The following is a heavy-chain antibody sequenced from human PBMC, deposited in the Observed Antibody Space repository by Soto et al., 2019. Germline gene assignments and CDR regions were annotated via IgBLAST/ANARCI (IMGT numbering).Heavy chain of an antibody. CDR2: IYSGGAT. Sequence: EVQLVESGGGLVQPGGSLRLSCAASGFTVSNNYMRWVRQAPGKGLEWVSLIYSGGATYYADSVKGRFTISRDNSKNTLYLHMNSLRDEDKAVYYCASDGTYNWVGGQGILVTVSS. D-gene: IGHD1-1*01. CDR3: ASDGTYNWV. J-gene: IGHJ4*02. CDR1: GFTVSNNY. V-gene: IGHV3-66*01.